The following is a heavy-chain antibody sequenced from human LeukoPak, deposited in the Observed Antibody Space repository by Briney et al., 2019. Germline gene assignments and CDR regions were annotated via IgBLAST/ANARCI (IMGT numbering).Heavy chain of an antibody. Sequence: AGGSLRLSCAVSGLTFSDYSMAWVRQAPGKGLFWVSGISAGGGSTYYADSVKGRFTISRDNAKNSLYLQMDSLRAEDTAVYYCATLRPVDTAMAYYFDYWGQGTLVTVSS. J-gene: IGHJ4*02. CDR3: ATLRPVDTAMAYYFDY. D-gene: IGHD5-18*01. CDR2: ISAGGGST. CDR1: GLTFSDYS. V-gene: IGHV3-23*01.